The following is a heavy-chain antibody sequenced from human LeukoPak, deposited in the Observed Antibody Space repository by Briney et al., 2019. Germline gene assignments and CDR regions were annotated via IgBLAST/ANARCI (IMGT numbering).Heavy chain of an antibody. CDR1: GGTFSSYA. CDR3: ARGKAVADYYYYYGMDV. D-gene: IGHD6-19*01. CDR2: FIPIFGTA. Sequence: ASVKVSCKASGGTFSSYAISWVRQAPGQGLEWMGGFIPIFGTANYAQKCQGRVTITADESTSTAYMELSSLRSEDTAVYYCARGKAVADYYYYYGMDVWGKGTTVTVSS. V-gene: IGHV1-69*01. J-gene: IGHJ6*04.